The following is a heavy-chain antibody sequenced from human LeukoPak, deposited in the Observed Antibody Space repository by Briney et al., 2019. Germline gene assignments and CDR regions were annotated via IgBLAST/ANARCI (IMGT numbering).Heavy chain of an antibody. Sequence: SETLSLTCTVSGGSISSGGYYWNWIRQPAGKGLEWIGRIQTNGGTNYNPSLNSRVTISVDTSENQFSLELRSVTAADAAVYYCASISSGRWGQGTLVTVSS. V-gene: IGHV4-61*02. J-gene: IGHJ4*02. CDR2: IQTNGGT. CDR1: GGSISSGGYY. D-gene: IGHD3-10*01. CDR3: ASISSGR.